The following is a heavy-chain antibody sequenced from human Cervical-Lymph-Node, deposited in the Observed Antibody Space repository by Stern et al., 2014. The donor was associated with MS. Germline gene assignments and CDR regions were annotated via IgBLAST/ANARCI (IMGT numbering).Heavy chain of an antibody. V-gene: IGHV4-59*08. CDR2: VHYSGTT. CDR3: AGSGTYYPDY. D-gene: IGHD3-3*01. J-gene: IGHJ4*02. Sequence: VQLVESGPGLVKPSETLSLTCSVSGGSISSYYWNWIRQPPGKGLEWIANVHYSGTTNYNPSLKSRVTILLDTPLNQISLKLPSVTAADTAVYYCAGSGTYYPDYWGQGILVTVSS. CDR1: GGSISSYY.